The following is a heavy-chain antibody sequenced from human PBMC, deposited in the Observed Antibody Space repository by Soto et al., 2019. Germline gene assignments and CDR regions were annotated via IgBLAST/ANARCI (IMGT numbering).Heavy chain of an antibody. D-gene: IGHD3-22*01. Sequence: PGGSLRLSCAASGFTFSSYSMNWVRQAPGKGLEWVSYISSSSSTIYYADSVKGRFTISRDNAKNSLYLQMNSLRAEDTALFYCARGDYYDTSGPFSDAFDIWGRGTMVTVSS. CDR1: GFTFSSYS. CDR3: ARGDYYDTSGPFSDAFDI. J-gene: IGHJ3*02. V-gene: IGHV3-48*01. CDR2: ISSSSSTI.